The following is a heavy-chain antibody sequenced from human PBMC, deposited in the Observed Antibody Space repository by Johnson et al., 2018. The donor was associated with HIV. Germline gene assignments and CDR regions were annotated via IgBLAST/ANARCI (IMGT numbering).Heavy chain of an antibody. Sequence: MLLVESGGGVVQPGRSLRLSCVASGFTFSSYGMNWVRQAPGKGLEWVANIKQDGSEKYYADSVKGRFTISRDNAKNSLYLQMNSLRAEDTAVYYCARRFFPGIKVALDAFDIWGQGTMVTVSS. V-gene: IGHV3-7*01. CDR1: GFTFSSYG. D-gene: IGHD6-19*01. CDR2: IKQDGSEK. CDR3: ARRFFPGIKVALDAFDI. J-gene: IGHJ3*02.